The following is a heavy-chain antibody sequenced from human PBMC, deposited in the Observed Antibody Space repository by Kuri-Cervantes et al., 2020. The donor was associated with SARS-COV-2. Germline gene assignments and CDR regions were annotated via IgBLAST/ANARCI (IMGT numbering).Heavy chain of an antibody. V-gene: IGHV3-23*01. J-gene: IGHJ4*02. CDR1: GFSFSSYA. Sequence: GGSLRLSCAASGFSFSSYAMSWVRQAPGKGLEWVSAISGSGDNTYYADSVKGQFTISRDNSQNTVYLQMNSLRGEDTALYYCAQDVSQLGRACRYWGQGTLVTVS. D-gene: IGHD6-6*01. CDR3: AQDVSQLGRACRY. CDR2: ISGSGDNT.